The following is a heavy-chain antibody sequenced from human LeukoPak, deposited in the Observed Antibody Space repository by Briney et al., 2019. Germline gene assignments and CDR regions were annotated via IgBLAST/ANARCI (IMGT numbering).Heavy chain of an antibody. Sequence: GASVKVSCKASGYTFTSYAMHWVRQAPGQRLEWMGWINAGSGNTKYSQKFQGRVTITRDTSASTAYMELSSLRSEDTAVYYCARARLTSYYYYYGMDVWGQGTTVTVSS. J-gene: IGHJ6*02. CDR2: INAGSGNT. V-gene: IGHV1-3*01. CDR3: ARARLTSYYYYYGMDV. CDR1: GYTFTSYA.